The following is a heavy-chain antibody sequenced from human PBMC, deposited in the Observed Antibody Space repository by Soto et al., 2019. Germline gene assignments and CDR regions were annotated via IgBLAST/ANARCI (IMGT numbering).Heavy chain of an antibody. CDR1: GYSFTSYW. D-gene: IGHD5-12*01. CDR3: ARVRWSGYARAPYYYYGMDV. V-gene: IGHV5-51*01. Sequence: ESLKISCKGSGYSFTSYWIGWVRQMPGKGLEWMGIIYPGDSDTRYSPSFQGQVTISADKSISTAYLQWSSLKASDTAMYYCARVRWSGYARAPYYYYGMDVWGQGTTVTVSS. CDR2: IYPGDSDT. J-gene: IGHJ6*02.